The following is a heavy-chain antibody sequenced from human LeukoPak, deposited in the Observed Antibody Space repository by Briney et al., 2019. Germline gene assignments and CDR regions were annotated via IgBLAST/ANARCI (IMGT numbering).Heavy chain of an antibody. V-gene: IGHV1-69*13. CDR1: GGTFSSYA. D-gene: IGHD1-26*01. CDR3: ARQKQSHGNFDC. CDR2: IIPIFGTA. Sequence: GASVKVSCTASGGTFSSYAISWVRQAPGQGLEWMGGIIPIFGTANYAQKFQGRVTITADESTSTAYMELSSLRSEDTAVYYCARQKQSHGNFDCWGQGTLVTVSS. J-gene: IGHJ4*02.